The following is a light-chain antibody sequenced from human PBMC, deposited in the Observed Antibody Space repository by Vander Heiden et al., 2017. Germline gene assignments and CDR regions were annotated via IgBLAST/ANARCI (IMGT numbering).Light chain of an antibody. CDR3: QQYNRYSYT. V-gene: IGKV1-5*03. CDR2: KAS. CDR1: QSISSW. Sequence: DIQMTQSPSTLSASVGDRVTITCRASQSISSWLAWYQQKPGKAPKLLIYKASSLDSGVPSRFSGRGSGTEFTLTISRLQPDDFATYYCQQYNRYSYTFGQGTKVEIK. J-gene: IGKJ1*01.